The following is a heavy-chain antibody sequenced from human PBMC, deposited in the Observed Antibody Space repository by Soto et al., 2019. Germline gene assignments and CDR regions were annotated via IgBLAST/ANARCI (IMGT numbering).Heavy chain of an antibody. CDR1: GYTFTSYY. V-gene: IGHV1-46*01. CDR2: INPSGGST. CDR3: GRDYVLGVAGEADYFDY. Sequence: ASVKVSCKASGYTFTSYYMHWVRQAPGQGLEWMGIINPSGGSTSYAQKFQGRVTMTRDTSTSTVYMELSSLRSEDTAVYYCGRDYVLGVAGEADYFDYWGQGTLVTVSS. D-gene: IGHD3-10*02. J-gene: IGHJ4*02.